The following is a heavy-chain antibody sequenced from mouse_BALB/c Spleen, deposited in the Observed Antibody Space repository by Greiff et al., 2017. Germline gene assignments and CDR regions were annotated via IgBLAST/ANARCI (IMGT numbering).Heavy chain of an antibody. D-gene: IGHD2-1*01. CDR3: ARTDGNLWYFDV. V-gene: IGHV3-8*02. J-gene: IGHJ1*01. Sequence: EVQLVESGPSLVKPSQTLSLTCSVTGDSITSGYWNWIRKFPGNKLEYMGYISYSGSTYYNPSLKSRISITRDTSKNQYYLQLNSVTTEDTATYYCARTDGNLWYFDVWGAGTTVTVSS. CDR1: GDSITSGY. CDR2: ISYSGST.